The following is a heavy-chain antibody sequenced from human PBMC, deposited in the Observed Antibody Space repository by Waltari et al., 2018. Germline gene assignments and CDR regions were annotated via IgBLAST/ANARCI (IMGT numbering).Heavy chain of an antibody. J-gene: IGHJ4*02. CDR1: GGTFRSYA. CDR3: ARHQATYSGYEFDY. CDR2: IIPIFGTA. D-gene: IGHD5-12*01. Sequence: QVQLVQSGAEVKKHGSSVKVSCKASGGTFRSYAIRWVRQAPGQGLEWMGGIIPIFGTANYAQKFQGRVTITADESTSTAYMELSSLRSEDTAVYYCARHQATYSGYEFDYWGQGTLVTVSS. V-gene: IGHV1-69*01.